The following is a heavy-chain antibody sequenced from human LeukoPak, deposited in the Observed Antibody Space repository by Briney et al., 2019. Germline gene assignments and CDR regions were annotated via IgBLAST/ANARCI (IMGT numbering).Heavy chain of an antibody. J-gene: IGHJ4*02. V-gene: IGHV3-20*04. CDR2: INWNGGST. Sequence: GGSLRLSCAVSGFTVSGNYMSWVRQAPGKGLEWVSGINWNGGSTGYADSVKGRFTISRDNAKNSLYLQMNSLRAEDTALYYCARALSSGWYVGYSFDYWGQGTLVTVSS. CDR3: ARALSSGWYVGYSFDY. D-gene: IGHD6-19*01. CDR1: GFTVSGNY.